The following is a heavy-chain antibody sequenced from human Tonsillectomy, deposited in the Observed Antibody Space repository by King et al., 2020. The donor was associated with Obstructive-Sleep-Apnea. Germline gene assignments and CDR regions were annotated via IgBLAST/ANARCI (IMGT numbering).Heavy chain of an antibody. Sequence: QLQESGPGLVRPSETLSLTCTVSGGSIRIYYWSWIRQPPGKGLECIGYIYYTGSGHYNPSLKSRVTLQVYTSKRPFSLRLRSVAAADTPVYYCAGVHHAYYYDSSGYYRGIPAQEVTPWGPGTLVTVSS. CDR3: AGVHHAYYYDSSGYYRGIPAQEVTP. D-gene: IGHD3-22*01. J-gene: IGHJ5*02. CDR2: IYYTGSG. CDR1: GGSIRIYY. V-gene: IGHV4-59*12.